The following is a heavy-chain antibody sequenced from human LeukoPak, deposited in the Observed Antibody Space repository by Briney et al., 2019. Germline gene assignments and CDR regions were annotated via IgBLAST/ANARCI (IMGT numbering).Heavy chain of an antibody. J-gene: IGHJ6*03. Sequence: GGSLRLSCASSGFTYSRYWMSWVRQAPGRELEGVANIKQDGSEKYYVDSAKGRFTISRDNAKNSLYLQMNSLRAEDTAVYYCARWVPGSSWYPPYYYYYYMDVWGKGTTVTVSS. D-gene: IGHD6-13*01. CDR2: IKQDGSEK. CDR3: ARWVPGSSWYPPYYYYYYMDV. V-gene: IGHV3-7*01. CDR1: GFTYSRYW.